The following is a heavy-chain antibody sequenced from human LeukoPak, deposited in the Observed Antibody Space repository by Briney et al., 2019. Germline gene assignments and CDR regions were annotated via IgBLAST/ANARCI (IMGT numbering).Heavy chain of an antibody. Sequence: GGSLRLSCVASGFTFSSYAMTWVRKAPGKGLELVSGITSSGASAYYAASVKGRFTVSRDNSENTLYLQINNLSAEDSGTYYCVKDEDLYSPTWYLFEDWGQGTLVTVSS. CDR2: ITSSGASA. CDR1: GFTFSSYA. J-gene: IGHJ4*02. CDR3: VKDEDLYSPTWYLFED. V-gene: IGHV3-23*01. D-gene: IGHD5-12*01.